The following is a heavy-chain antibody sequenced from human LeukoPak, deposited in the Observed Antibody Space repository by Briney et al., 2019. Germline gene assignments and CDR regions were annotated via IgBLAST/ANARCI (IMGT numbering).Heavy chain of an antibody. CDR3: ARDGHRRYYYDSSGRDEAIDM. CDR2: INPNSGRT. V-gene: IGHV1-2*02. D-gene: IGHD3-22*01. J-gene: IGHJ3*02. Sequence: GASVKFSWKASGYTFTGYYMHCVRQAPGHGLEWMGWINPNSGRTNYAQKLQGRVTMTTDTSTSTVYMEVRSLRSDDTAVYYCARDGHRRYYYDSSGRDEAIDMWGQATMVTVSS. CDR1: GYTFTGYY.